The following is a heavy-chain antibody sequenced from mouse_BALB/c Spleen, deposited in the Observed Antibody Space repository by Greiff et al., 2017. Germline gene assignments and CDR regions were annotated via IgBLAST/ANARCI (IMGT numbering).Heavy chain of an antibody. Sequence: QVQLQQPGAELVKPGASVKLSCKASGYTFTSYWVHWVKQRPGQGLEWIGEINPSNGRTNYNEKFKSKATLTVDKSSSTAYMQLSSLTSEDSAVYYCARKGKAMDYWGQGTSVTVSS. CDR3: ARKGKAMDY. CDR2: INPSNGRT. J-gene: IGHJ4*01. CDR1: GYTFTSYW. D-gene: IGHD2-1*01. V-gene: IGHV1S81*02.